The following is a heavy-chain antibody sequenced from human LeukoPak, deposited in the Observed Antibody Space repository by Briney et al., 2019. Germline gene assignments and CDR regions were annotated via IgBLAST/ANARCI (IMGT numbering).Heavy chain of an antibody. CDR2: ISGSGGST. Sequence: GGSLRLSCAASGFTFSSYAMSWVRHAPGKGLEWVSAISGSGGSTYYADSVKGRFTISRDNSKNTLYLQMNSLRAEDTAVYYCAKNVEVPSWFDPWGQGTLVTVSS. D-gene: IGHD1-7*01. V-gene: IGHV3-23*01. CDR1: GFTFSSYA. CDR3: AKNVEVPSWFDP. J-gene: IGHJ5*02.